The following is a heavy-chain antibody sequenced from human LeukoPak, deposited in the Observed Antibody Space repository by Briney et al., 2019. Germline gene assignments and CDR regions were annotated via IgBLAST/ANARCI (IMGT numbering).Heavy chain of an antibody. CDR2: INPNSGGT. D-gene: IGHD1-7*01. CDR1: GYTFTGYY. CDR3: ARCRRDNWNYGYYFDY. V-gene: IGHV1-2*02. J-gene: IGHJ4*02. Sequence: GASVKVSCKASGYTFTGYYMHWVRQAPGQGLEWMGWINPNSGGTNYAQKLQGRVTMTTDTSTSTAYMELRSLRSDDTAVYYCARCRRDNWNYGYYFDYWGQGTLVTVSS.